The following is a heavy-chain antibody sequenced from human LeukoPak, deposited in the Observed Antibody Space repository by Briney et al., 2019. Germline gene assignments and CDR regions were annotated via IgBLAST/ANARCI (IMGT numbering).Heavy chain of an antibody. J-gene: IGHJ6*03. D-gene: IGHD3-22*01. V-gene: IGHV1-8*01. CDR1: GYTFTSYG. CDR3: ARGGVGDYYDSSGFRYYYYYMDV. Sequence: ASVKVSCKASGYTFTSYGINWVRQATGQGLEWMGWMNPNSGNTGYAQKFQGRVTMTRNTSISTAYMELSSLRSEDTAVYYCARGGVGDYYDSSGFRYYYYYMDVWGKGTTVTVSS. CDR2: MNPNSGNT.